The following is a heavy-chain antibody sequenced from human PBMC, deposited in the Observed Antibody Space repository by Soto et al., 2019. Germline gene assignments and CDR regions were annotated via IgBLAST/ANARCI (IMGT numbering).Heavy chain of an antibody. CDR3: ARDSTDHSCTHVCDS. CDR1: GFTVSNYG. J-gene: IGHJ4*02. V-gene: IGHV3-30*03. CDR2: ISFDDTHT. Sequence: QVQLVESGGGVVQPGRSLRLSCSTSGFTVSNYGMYWFRQAPGKGLEWLAVISFDDTHTDYVDSVKDRFDISRDNVENTLHLQTNSLRSQDTGVYFWARDSTDHSCTHVCDSWGQGALVTVSS. D-gene: IGHD2-8*01.